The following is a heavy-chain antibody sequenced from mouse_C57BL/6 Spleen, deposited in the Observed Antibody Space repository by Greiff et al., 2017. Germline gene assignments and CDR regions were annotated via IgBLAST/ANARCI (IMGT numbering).Heavy chain of an antibody. D-gene: IGHD4-1*01. CDR3: ARGDWDEGY. CDR2: IYPRSGNT. V-gene: IGHV1-81*01. CDR1: GYTFTSYG. J-gene: IGHJ2*01. Sequence: QVQLQQSGAELARPGASVKLSCKASGYTFTSYGISWVKQRTGQGLEWIGEIYPRSGNTYYNEKFKGKATLTADKSSSTAYMGLRSLTSEDSAVYFCARGDWDEGYWGQGTTLTVSS.